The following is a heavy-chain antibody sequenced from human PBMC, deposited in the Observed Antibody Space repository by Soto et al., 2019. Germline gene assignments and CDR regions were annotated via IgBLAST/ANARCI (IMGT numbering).Heavy chain of an antibody. J-gene: IGHJ4*02. CDR1: GFTFSSYD. CDR3: ARVRGYYDSSGYYYGFDY. CDR2: IGTAGDT. Sequence: PGGSLRLSCAASGFTFSSYDMHWVRQATGKGLEWVSAIGTAGDTYYPGSVKGRFTISRENAKNSLYLQMNSLRAGVTAVYYCARVRGYYDSSGYYYGFDYWGQGTMVTVYS. V-gene: IGHV3-13*01. D-gene: IGHD3-22*01.